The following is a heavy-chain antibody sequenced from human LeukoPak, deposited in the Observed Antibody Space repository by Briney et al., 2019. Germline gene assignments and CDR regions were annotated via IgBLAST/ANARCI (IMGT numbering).Heavy chain of an antibody. D-gene: IGHD2-21*02. V-gene: IGHV4-31*03. CDR2: IFYSGNI. CDR1: GGSISSGSYS. Sequence: KASGTLSLTCTVSGGSISSGSYSWNWIRQHPGKGLEWIGYIFYSGNIYYNPSLKSRVTISVDTSKNQFSLKLSSVTAADTAVYYCARKLGVVTAIPHFDYWGQGALVTASS. CDR3: ARKLGVVTAIPHFDY. J-gene: IGHJ4*02.